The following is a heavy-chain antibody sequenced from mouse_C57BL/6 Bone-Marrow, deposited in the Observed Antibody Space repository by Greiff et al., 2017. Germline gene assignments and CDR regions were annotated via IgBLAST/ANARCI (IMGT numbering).Heavy chain of an antibody. CDR2: INPGSGGT. D-gene: IGHD2-1*01. V-gene: IGHV1-54*01. J-gene: IGHJ4*01. CDR1: GYAFTNYL. Sequence: QVQLQQSGAELVRPGTSVKVSCKASGYAFTNYLIEWVKQRPGQGLEWIGVINPGSGGTNYNEKFKGKATLTADKSSSTAYMQLSSLTSEDSAVYFCARAFFYYGNYGGFRDYWGQGTSVTVSS. CDR3: ARAFFYYGNYGGFRDY.